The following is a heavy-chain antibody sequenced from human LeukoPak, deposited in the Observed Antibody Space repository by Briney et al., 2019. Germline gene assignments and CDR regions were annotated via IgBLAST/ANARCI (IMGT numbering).Heavy chain of an antibody. CDR3: VRDKGDVTRASSERFDY. Sequence: PSETLSLTCTVSGGSISSYYWSWIRQPPGKGLEWIGYIYYSGTTNYNPSLKSRVAISVDTSKNQFSLKLTSVTAADPAVYYCVRDKGDVTRASSERFDYWGQGTLVTVSS. CDR2: IYYSGTT. V-gene: IGHV4-59*01. J-gene: IGHJ4*02. CDR1: GGSISSYY. D-gene: IGHD4-17*01.